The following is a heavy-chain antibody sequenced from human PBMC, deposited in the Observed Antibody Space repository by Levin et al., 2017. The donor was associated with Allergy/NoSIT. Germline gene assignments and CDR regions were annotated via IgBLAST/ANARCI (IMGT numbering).Heavy chain of an antibody. Sequence: NTGGSLRLSCTVSGGPISSYYWSWIRQPPGKGLEWIGYIYYSGSTNYNPSLKSRVTISVDTSKNQFSLKLSSVTAADTAVYYCARDYGGGMDVWGQGTTVTVSS. D-gene: IGHD3-16*01. CDR3: ARDYGGGMDV. CDR1: GGPISSYY. CDR2: IYYSGST. J-gene: IGHJ6*02. V-gene: IGHV4-59*01.